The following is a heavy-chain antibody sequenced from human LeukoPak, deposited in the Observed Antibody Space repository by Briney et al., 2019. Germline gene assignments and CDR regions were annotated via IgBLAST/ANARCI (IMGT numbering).Heavy chain of an antibody. Sequence: GSSLRLSCAASGFTFSSYAMHWVRQAPGKGLEWVALISYDGSNKYFADSVKGRFTIPRDDSKNTLYLQMNSLRSEDTAVYYCAKRRVTSAWYEVDYWGQGTLVTVSA. J-gene: IGHJ4*02. CDR2: ISYDGSNK. CDR3: AKRRVTSAWYEVDY. CDR1: GFTFSSYA. D-gene: IGHD6-19*01. V-gene: IGHV3-30-3*02.